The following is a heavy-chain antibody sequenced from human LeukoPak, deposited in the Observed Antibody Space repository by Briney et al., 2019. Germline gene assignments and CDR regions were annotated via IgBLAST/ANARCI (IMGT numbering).Heavy chain of an antibody. CDR3: ARAAYSSSWYRFGYYYYYMDV. D-gene: IGHD6-13*01. CDR2: IYYSGST. J-gene: IGHJ6*03. V-gene: IGHV4-39*07. CDR1: GGSISSSSYY. Sequence: SETLSLTCTVSGGSISSSSYYWGWIRQPPGKGLEWIGSIYYSGSTYYNPSLKSRVTISVDTSKNQFSLKLSSVTAADTAVYYCARAAYSSSWYRFGYYYYYMDVWGKGTTVTVSS.